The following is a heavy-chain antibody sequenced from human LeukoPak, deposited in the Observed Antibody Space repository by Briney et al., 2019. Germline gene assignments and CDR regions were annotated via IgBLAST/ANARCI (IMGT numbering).Heavy chain of an antibody. V-gene: IGHV3-23*01. CDR1: GFTFSSYA. D-gene: IGHD2-15*01. Sequence: GSLRLSCAASGFTFSSYAMSWVRQAPGKGLEWVSAISGSGGSTYYADSVKGRFTISRDNSKNTLYLQMNSLRAEDTAVYYCANSPGGYCSGGSCYRGGYWGQGTLVTVSS. CDR2: ISGSGGST. CDR3: ANSPGGYCSGGSCYRGGY. J-gene: IGHJ4*02.